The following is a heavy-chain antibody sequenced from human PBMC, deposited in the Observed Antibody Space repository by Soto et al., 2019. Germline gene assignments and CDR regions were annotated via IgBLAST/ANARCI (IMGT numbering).Heavy chain of an antibody. CDR1: GFTFSSYA. CDR3: AKGSRSYEKVDWFDP. V-gene: IGHV3-23*01. CDR2: ISGSGGST. Sequence: GGSLRLSCAASGFTFSSYAMSWVRQAPGKGLEWVSAISGSGGSTYYADSVKGRFTISRDNSKNTLYLQMNSLRAEDTAVYYCAKGSRSYEKVDWFDPWGQGTLVTVSS. D-gene: IGHD3-10*01. J-gene: IGHJ5*02.